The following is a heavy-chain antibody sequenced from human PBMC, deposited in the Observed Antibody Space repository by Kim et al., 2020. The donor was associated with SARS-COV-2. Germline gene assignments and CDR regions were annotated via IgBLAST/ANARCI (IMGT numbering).Heavy chain of an antibody. CDR3: ARGPHWSYGMSYYGMDV. CDR1: GGSFSGYY. CDR2: INHSGST. D-gene: IGHD3-10*01. J-gene: IGHJ6*02. Sequence: SETLSLTCAVYGGSFSGYYWSWIRQPPGKGLEWIGEINHSGSTNYNPSLKSRVTISVDTSKNQFSLKLSSVTAADTAVYYCARGPHWSYGMSYYGMDVWGQGTTVTVSS. V-gene: IGHV4-34*01.